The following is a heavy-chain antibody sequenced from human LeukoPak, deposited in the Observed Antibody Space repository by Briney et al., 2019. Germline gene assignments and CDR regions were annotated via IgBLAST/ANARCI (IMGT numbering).Heavy chain of an antibody. V-gene: IGHV4-59*01. Sequence: SETLSLTCTVSGGSITSYYWSWIRQPPGKGLEWIGYIYYSGSTNYNPSLKSRVTISVDASKNQFSLKLSSVTAADTAVYYCARDSRTGSQIDAFDIWGQGTMVTVSS. CDR2: IYYSGST. CDR3: ARDSRTGSQIDAFDI. J-gene: IGHJ3*02. CDR1: GGSITSYY. D-gene: IGHD1-1*01.